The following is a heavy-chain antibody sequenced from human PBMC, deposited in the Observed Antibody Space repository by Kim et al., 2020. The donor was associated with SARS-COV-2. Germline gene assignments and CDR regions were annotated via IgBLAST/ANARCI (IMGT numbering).Heavy chain of an antibody. CDR3: ARDATVTTLDY. J-gene: IGHJ4*02. D-gene: IGHD4-17*01. V-gene: IGHV1-2*02. CDR2: DS. Sequence: DSTYLDKFKGRVALTWDTSSSTAQMELRRLTSDDTAIYYCARDATVTTLDYWGQGTLVTVSS.